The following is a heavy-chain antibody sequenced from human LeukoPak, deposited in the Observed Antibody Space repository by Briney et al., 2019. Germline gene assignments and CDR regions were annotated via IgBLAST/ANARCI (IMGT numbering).Heavy chain of an antibody. V-gene: IGHV4-39*01. CDR3: ARAYDGSGDSSYYFDF. CDR2: IYYSGST. CDR1: GDSTSSSDYY. J-gene: IGHJ4*02. D-gene: IGHD3-22*01. Sequence: SETLSLTCTVSGDSTSSSDYYWGWVRQPPGKGLECIGGIYYSGSTYYNPSLKRRVTISIDTSKNQFSLKLSSVTAADTAVYYCARAYDGSGDSSYYFDFWGQGTLVTVSS.